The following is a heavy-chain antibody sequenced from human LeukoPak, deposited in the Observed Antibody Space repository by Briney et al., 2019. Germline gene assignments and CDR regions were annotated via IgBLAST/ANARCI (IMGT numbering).Heavy chain of an antibody. CDR2: IIPIFGTA. CDR1: GGTFSSYA. V-gene: IGHV1-69*06. J-gene: IGHJ4*02. D-gene: IGHD5-18*01. CDR3: ATLTPLYNVDTAMVDY. Sequence: ASVKVSCKASGGTFSSYAISWVRQAPGQGLEWMGGIIPIFGTANYAQKFQGRVTITADKSTSTAYMELSSLRSEDTAVYYCATLTPLYNVDTAMVDYWGQGTLVTVSS.